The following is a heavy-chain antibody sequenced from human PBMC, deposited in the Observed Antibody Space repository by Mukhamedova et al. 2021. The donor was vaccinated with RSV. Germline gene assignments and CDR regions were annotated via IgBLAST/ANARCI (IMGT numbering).Heavy chain of an antibody. J-gene: IGHJ3*02. CDR3: AKSLGSTTAPRRSFDI. V-gene: IGHV3-64D*06. CDR2: ISSNGGST. Sequence: ISSNGGSTYYADSVKGRFTISRDNSKNTLYLQMSSLRDEDTALYYCAKSLGSTTAPRRSFDIWGQGTMVTVSS. D-gene: IGHD4-17*01.